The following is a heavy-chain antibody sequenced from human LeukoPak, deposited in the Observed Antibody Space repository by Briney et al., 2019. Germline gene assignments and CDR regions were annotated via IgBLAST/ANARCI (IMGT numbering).Heavy chain of an antibody. D-gene: IGHD6-19*01. J-gene: IGHJ4*02. CDR2: IIPIFGTA. CDR1: GYTFTSYG. CDR3: ARDKSRYSSGWSPFDY. V-gene: IGHV1-69*13. Sequence: GASVKVSCKASGYTFTSYGISWVRQAPGQGLEWMGGIIPIFGTANYAQKFQGRVTITADESTSTAYMELSSLRSEDTAVYYCARDKSRYSSGWSPFDYWGQGTLVTVSS.